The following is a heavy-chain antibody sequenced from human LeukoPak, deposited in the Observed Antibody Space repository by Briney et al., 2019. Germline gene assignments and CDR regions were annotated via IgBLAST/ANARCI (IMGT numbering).Heavy chain of an antibody. CDR1: GFTFTSYS. D-gene: IGHD3-9*01. Sequence: GGSLRLSCAASGFTFTSYSMNWVRQAPGKGLEWVSSISSSSYIYYADSVKGRFTISRDNAKNSLYLQMSSLRAEDTAIYYCARLYDILTGAFDYWGQGTLVTVSS. V-gene: IGHV3-21*01. CDR3: ARLYDILTGAFDY. J-gene: IGHJ4*02. CDR2: ISSSSYI.